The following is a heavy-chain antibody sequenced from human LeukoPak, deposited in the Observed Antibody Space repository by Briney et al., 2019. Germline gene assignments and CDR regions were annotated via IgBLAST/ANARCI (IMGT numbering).Heavy chain of an antibody. CDR2: IIPIFGTA. V-gene: IGHV1-69*13. D-gene: IGHD2-2*01. CDR3: AGSYCSSTSCHQPYYYYGMDV. CDR1: GGTFSSYA. Sequence: SVKVSCKASGGTFSSYAISWARQAPGQGLEWMGGIIPIFGTANYAQKFQGRVTITADESTSTAYMELSSLRSEDTAVYYCAGSYCSSTSCHQPYYYYGMDVWGQGTTVTVSS. J-gene: IGHJ6*02.